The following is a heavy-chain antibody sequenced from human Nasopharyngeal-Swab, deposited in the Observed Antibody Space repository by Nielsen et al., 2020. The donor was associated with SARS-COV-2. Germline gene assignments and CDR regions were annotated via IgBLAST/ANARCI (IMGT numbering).Heavy chain of an antibody. V-gene: IGHV4-59*12. CDR1: GGSISSYY. J-gene: IGHJ6*02. Sequence: SETLSLTCTVSGGSISSYYWSWVRQPPGKGLEWIGEIYHSGSTNYTPSLKSRVTISVDKSKNQFSLKLSSVTAADTAVYYCARIDYGDYAGGMDVWGQGTTVTVSS. CDR2: IYHSGST. CDR3: ARIDYGDYAGGMDV. D-gene: IGHD4-17*01.